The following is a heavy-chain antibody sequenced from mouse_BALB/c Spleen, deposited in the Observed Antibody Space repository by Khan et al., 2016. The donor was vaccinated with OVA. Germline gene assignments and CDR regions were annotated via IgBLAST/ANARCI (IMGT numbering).Heavy chain of an antibody. CDR1: GFSLSNYG. D-gene: IGHD2-13*01. Sequence: QVQLQQSGPGLVQPSQSLSITCTVSGFSLSNYGIHRVRQSPGKGLEWLGVIWSGGSTDFNAAFISRLSISKDNSRSQVFFKMNSLQTDDSARYYCARGRLPLAYWGQGTLVTVCA. J-gene: IGHJ3*01. V-gene: IGHV2-2*01. CDR3: ARGRLPLAY. CDR2: IWSGGST.